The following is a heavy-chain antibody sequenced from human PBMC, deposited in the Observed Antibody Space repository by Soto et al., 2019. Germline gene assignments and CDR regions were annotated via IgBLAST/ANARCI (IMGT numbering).Heavy chain of an antibody. D-gene: IGHD3-16*02. J-gene: IGHJ4*02. V-gene: IGHV3-23*01. Sequence: EVQLLESGGGLVQPGGSLRLSCAASGFTFSSFAMNWVRQAPGKGLEWVSGISGSGDSTYYADSVKGRFTISRDNSKNTLYLQMNSLRAEDTAVYYCAKKQGGGVIGSFDYWGQGTLVTVSS. CDR3: AKKQGGGVIGSFDY. CDR1: GFTFSSFA. CDR2: ISGSGDST.